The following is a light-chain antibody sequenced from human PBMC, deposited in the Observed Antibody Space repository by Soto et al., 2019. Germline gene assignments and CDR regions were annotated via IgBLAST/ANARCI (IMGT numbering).Light chain of an antibody. CDR1: QSISNY. Sequence: DIQTTQSPSSLSASVGDRVTITCRASQSISNYLNWYQQMPGKAPKLLIYAASSLQSGVPLRFSGSRFGTDFTLTISSLQPEDFATYYCQQSYSMPFTFGPGTKVDIK. CDR2: AAS. J-gene: IGKJ3*01. V-gene: IGKV1-39*01. CDR3: QQSYSMPFT.